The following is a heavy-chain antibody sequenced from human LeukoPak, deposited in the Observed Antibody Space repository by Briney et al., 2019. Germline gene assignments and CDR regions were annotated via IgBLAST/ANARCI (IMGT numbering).Heavy chain of an antibody. CDR1: GFTFSSYW. CDR3: ARTQWELLRGAFDI. V-gene: IGHV3-7*01. CDR2: IKQDGSEK. Sequence: GGSLRLSCAASGFTFSSYWMSWVRQAPGKGLEWVANIKQDGSEKYYVDSVKGRFTISRDNAKNSLYLQMNSLRAEDTAVYYCARTQWELLRGAFDIWGQGTMVTVPS. D-gene: IGHD1-26*01. J-gene: IGHJ3*02.